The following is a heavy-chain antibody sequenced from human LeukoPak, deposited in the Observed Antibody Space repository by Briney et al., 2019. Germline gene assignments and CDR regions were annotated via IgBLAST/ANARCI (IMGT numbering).Heavy chain of an antibody. CDR2: INHSGST. D-gene: IGHD5-18*01. V-gene: IGHV4-34*01. CDR1: GGSFSGYY. CDR3: ARGGYSYGGLNWFDP. Sequence: SETLSLTCAVYGGSFSGYYWSWIRQPPGKGLEWIGEINHSGSTNYNPSLKSRVTISVGTSKNQFSLKLSSVTAADTAVYYCARGGYSYGGLNWFDPWGQGTLVTVSS. J-gene: IGHJ5*02.